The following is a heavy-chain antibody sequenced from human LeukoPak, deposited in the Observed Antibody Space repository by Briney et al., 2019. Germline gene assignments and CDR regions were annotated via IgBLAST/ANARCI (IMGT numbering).Heavy chain of an antibody. V-gene: IGHV1-69*01. D-gene: IGHD1-26*01. CDR2: IIPIFGTA. CDR1: GGTFSSYG. J-gene: IGHJ5*02. CDR3: ARDSRSSGIYDP. Sequence: SVKVSCKASGGTFSSYGFSWVRQAPGQGLEWVGGIIPIFGTANYAQKFQGRVTITADESTSTAYMELSSLRSEDTAVYYCARDSRSSGIYDPWGQGTLVTVSS.